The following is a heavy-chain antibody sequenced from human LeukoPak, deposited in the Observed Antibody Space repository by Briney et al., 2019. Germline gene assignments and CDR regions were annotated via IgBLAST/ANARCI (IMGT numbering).Heavy chain of an antibody. D-gene: IGHD1-26*01. Sequence: PSETLSLTCTVSGGSISSSSYYWGWIRQPPGKGLEWIGSIYSSGSTNYNPSLKSRVTISVDTSKNQFSLKLSSVTAADTAVYYCASSLVGALTGWFDPWGQGTLVTVSS. CDR2: IYSSGST. V-gene: IGHV4-39*07. J-gene: IGHJ5*02. CDR3: ASSLVGALTGWFDP. CDR1: GGSISSSSYY.